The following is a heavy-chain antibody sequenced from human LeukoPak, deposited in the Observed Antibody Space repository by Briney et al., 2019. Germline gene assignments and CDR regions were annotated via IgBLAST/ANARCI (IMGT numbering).Heavy chain of an antibody. CDR2: INAGSDNT. CDR3: ARTKDGDTFDY. D-gene: IGHD4-17*01. V-gene: IGHV1-3*01. J-gene: IGHJ4*02. Sequence: ASVKVSCTASGYTFTSYAIHWVRRAPGQRLEWMGWINAGSDNTKYSQKFQGRVIVTRDTSASTAYMELSSLRYEDTAVYYCARTKDGDTFDYWGQGTLVTVSS. CDR1: GYTFTSYA.